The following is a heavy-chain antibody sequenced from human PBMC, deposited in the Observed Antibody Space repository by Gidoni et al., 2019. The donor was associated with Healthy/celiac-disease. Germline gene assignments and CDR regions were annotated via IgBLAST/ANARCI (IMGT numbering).Heavy chain of an antibody. J-gene: IGHJ4*02. D-gene: IGHD3-9*01. CDR3: ARGNYDSLTGYYPFFDY. CDR2: IYPGDSDT. V-gene: IGHV5-51*01. Sequence: EVQLVQSGAEVKKPGESLKISCKGSGYSFTSYWIGWVRQMPGKGLEWRGIIYPGDSDTRYSPAFQGQVTISADKSISTAYLQWSSLKASDTAMYYCARGNYDSLTGYYPFFDYWGQGTLVTVSS. CDR1: GYSFTSYW.